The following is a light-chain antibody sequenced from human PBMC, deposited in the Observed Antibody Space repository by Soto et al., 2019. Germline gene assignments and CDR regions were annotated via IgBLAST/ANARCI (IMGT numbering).Light chain of an antibody. V-gene: IGLV2-23*02. Sequence: QSALTQPASVSGSPGQSITISCTGTSSDVGGYDLVSWYQQHPGRAPNLMIYDVSQRPSGVSNRFSGAKSGNTASLTISGLQEEDEADYYCCSYGDTTTYVFGTGTQLTVL. CDR1: SSDVGGYDL. CDR3: CSYGDTTTYV. J-gene: IGLJ1*01. CDR2: DVS.